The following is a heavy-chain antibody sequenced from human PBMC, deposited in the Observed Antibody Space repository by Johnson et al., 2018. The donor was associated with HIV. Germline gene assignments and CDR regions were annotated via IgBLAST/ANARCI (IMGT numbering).Heavy chain of an antibody. Sequence: QVQLVESGGGVVQPGRSLRLSCAASGFRFSTYALHWVRQTPGKGLEWVALISDDGSKIYHADSVKGRFTISRDNSKNTVYLQMNSLRTEDTAVYYCANALGIWGQGTMVTVSS. CDR3: ANALGI. J-gene: IGHJ3*02. V-gene: IGHV3-30*04. CDR2: ISDDGSKI. CDR1: GFRFSTYA.